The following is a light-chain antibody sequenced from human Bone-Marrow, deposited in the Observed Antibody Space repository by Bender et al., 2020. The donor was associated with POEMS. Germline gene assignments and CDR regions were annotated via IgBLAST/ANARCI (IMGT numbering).Light chain of an antibody. V-gene: IGLV2-23*02. J-gene: IGLJ3*02. CDR2: EVS. CDR3: CSYAGSRPLV. CDR1: SSDVGGYNW. Sequence: QSALTQPASVSGSPGQSITISCTGTSSDVGGYNWVSWYQQHPGKVPKLIIYEVSSRPSGISLRFSGSKSGNTASLRISGLQAVDEGDYFCCSYAGSRPLVFGRGTKLTVL.